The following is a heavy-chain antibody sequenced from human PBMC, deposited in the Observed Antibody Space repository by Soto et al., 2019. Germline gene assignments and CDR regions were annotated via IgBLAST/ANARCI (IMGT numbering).Heavy chain of an antibody. CDR1: GFTFSSYA. CDR2: ISGSGGST. V-gene: IGHV3-23*01. Sequence: GGSLRLSCAASGFTFSSYAMSWVHQAPGKGLEWVSAISGSGGSTYYADSVKGRFTISRDNSKNTLYLQMNSLRAEDTAVYYCAKDPQRSGWFDPWGQGTLVTVSS. J-gene: IGHJ5*02. CDR3: AKDPQRSGWFDP. D-gene: IGHD6-25*01.